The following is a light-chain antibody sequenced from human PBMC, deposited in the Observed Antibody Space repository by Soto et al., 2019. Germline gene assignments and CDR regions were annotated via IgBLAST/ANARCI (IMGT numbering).Light chain of an antibody. CDR3: QQYNSYPPT. CDR2: KAS. Sequence: DIQVTQSPSTLSASVGDRVTITCRASQTISNWLAWDQQKPGKAPKLLIYKASGLESGVPSRFSGSGSGTEFTLTISSLQPDDFATYHCQQYNSYPPTFGQGTKVEIK. CDR1: QTISNW. V-gene: IGKV1-5*03. J-gene: IGKJ1*01.